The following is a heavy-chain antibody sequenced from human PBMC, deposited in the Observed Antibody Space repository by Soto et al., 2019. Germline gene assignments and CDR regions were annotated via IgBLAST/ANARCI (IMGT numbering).Heavy chain of an antibody. Sequence: PGGSLRLSCAASGFTVSNNYMSWVRQAPGKGLEWVSVIYDGGSTYYAESVKDRFTISRDNSKNTVHLQMNSLRAEDTAVYYCARASYYYDSRGYYYRYYFDYWGQGALVTVSS. V-gene: IGHV3-66*01. CDR1: GFTVSNNY. CDR3: ARASYYYDSRGYYYRYYFDY. D-gene: IGHD3-22*01. J-gene: IGHJ4*02. CDR2: IYDGGST.